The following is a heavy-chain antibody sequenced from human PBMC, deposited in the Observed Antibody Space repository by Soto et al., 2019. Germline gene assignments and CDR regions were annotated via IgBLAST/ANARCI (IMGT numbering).Heavy chain of an antibody. CDR1: GGTFSSYA. D-gene: IGHD2-15*01. J-gene: IGHJ4*02. Sequence: SVKVSCKASGGTFSSYAISWVRQAPGQGLEWMGGIIPIFGTANYAQKFQGRVTITADESTSTAYMELSSLRSEDTAVYYCARGGAVEPSGEVVAARYDYWGQGTLVTVSS. CDR2: IIPIFGTA. V-gene: IGHV1-69*13. CDR3: ARGGAVEPSGEVVAARYDY.